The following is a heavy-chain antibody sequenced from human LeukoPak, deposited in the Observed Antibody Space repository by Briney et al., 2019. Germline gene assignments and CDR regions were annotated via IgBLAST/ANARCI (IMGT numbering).Heavy chain of an antibody. D-gene: IGHD2-21*02. Sequence: GGSLRLSCAASGFTFSTYAMSWVRQAPGKGLEWVSSISSSSSYIYYADSVKGRFTISRDNAKNSLYLQMNSLRAEDTAVYYCARGGRPLAYCGGDCYSPGEVDYWGQGTLVTVSS. CDR2: ISSSSSYI. V-gene: IGHV3-21*01. CDR3: ARGGRPLAYCGGDCYSPGEVDY. CDR1: GFTFSTYA. J-gene: IGHJ4*02.